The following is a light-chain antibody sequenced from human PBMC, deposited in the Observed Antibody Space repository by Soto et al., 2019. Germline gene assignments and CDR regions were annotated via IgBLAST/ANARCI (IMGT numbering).Light chain of an antibody. Sequence: TMSASTLSVSVGERVTITFRASQSIRSWLAWYQQKPGKAPRLLIYKASSLESGVPSRFSGSGSGTEFTLTISSLQPDDSATYYCQQYDSYCTFGGGTKVDI. V-gene: IGKV1-5*03. CDR1: QSIRSW. CDR2: KAS. CDR3: QQYDSYCT. J-gene: IGKJ4*01.